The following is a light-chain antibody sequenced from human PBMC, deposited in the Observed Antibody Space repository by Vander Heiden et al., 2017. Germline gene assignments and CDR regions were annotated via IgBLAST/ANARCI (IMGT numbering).Light chain of an antibody. V-gene: IGKV4-1*01. Sequence: IVMTHSPDSRLQSATINCKSSQSVLYSSNNKNYLAWYQQKPGQPPKLLIYWASTRESGVPDRFSGSGSGTDFTLTISSLQAEDVAVYYCQQYYSTPLTFGGGTKVEIK. CDR1: QSVLYSSNNKNY. CDR2: WAS. CDR3: QQYYSTPLT. J-gene: IGKJ4*01.